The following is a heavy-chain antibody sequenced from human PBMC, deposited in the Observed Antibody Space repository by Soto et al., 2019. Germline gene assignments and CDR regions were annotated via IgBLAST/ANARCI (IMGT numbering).Heavy chain of an antibody. CDR2: IYWNDDK. D-gene: IGHD3-3*01. CDR3: AHSRPIFGVFIYYYYGMDV. CDR1: GFSLSTSGVG. J-gene: IGHJ6*02. V-gene: IGHV2-5*01. Sequence: QITLKESGPTLVKPTQTLTLTCTFSGFSLSTSGVGVGWIRQPPGKALEWLALIYWNDDKRYSPSLKSRLTITKDTSKNQVVLTMTNMDPVDTATYYCAHSRPIFGVFIYYYYGMDVWGQGTTVTVSS.